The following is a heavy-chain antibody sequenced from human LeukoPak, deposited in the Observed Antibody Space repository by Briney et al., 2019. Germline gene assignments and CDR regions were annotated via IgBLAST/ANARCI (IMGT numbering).Heavy chain of an antibody. CDR2: ISAYNGNT. J-gene: IGHJ5*02. CDR1: GYTFTSYG. V-gene: IGHV1-18*01. D-gene: IGHD5-18*01. Sequence: ASVKVSCKASGYTFTSYGISWVRQAPGQGLEWMGWISAYNGNTNYAQKLQGRVTMTTDTSTSTAYMELSSLRSEDTAVYYCARGGDTAMVISWFDPWGQGTLVTVSS. CDR3: ARGGDTAMVISWFDP.